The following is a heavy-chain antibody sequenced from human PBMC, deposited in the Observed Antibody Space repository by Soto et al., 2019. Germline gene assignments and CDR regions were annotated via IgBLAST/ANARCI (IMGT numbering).Heavy chain of an antibody. Sequence: QVQLQESGPGLVRPSETLSLTCTVSGGSISSHYWSWVRQAPGQGLEWIWHIYYRGSTKYNPSLKSRGTISVNTSKNQFALKLNSVSTADTAVYYCARDGREASGMDVWGQGTNVTVSS. J-gene: IGHJ6*02. V-gene: IGHV4-59*11. CDR3: ARDGREASGMDV. CDR2: IYYRGST. D-gene: IGHD1-26*01. CDR1: GGSISSHY.